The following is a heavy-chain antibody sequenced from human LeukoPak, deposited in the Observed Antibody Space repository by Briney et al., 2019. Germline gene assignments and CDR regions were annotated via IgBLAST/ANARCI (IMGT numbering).Heavy chain of an antibody. V-gene: IGHV1-8*03. CDR3: ARAVPAPRWFDP. Sequence: ASVKVSCKASGYTFTSYDINWVRQATGQGLEWMGWMNPNSGNTGYAQKFQGRVTITRNTSISTAYMELSSLRSEDTAVYYCARAVPAPRWFDPWGQGTLVTVSS. J-gene: IGHJ5*02. CDR2: MNPNSGNT. D-gene: IGHD2-2*01. CDR1: GYTFTSYD.